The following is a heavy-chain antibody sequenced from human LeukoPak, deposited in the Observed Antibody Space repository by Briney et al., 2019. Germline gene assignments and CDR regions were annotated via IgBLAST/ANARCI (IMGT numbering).Heavy chain of an antibody. CDR1: GGSISSYY. Sequence: SGTLSLTCTVSGGSISSYYWNWIRQPPRKGLEWIGYISYSGSTNYNPSLKSRVTISVDTSKNQFSLKLSSVTAADTAVYYCARGPTVTTDYWGQGTLVTVSS. V-gene: IGHV4-59*01. CDR2: ISYSGST. J-gene: IGHJ4*02. CDR3: ARGPTVTTDY. D-gene: IGHD4-17*01.